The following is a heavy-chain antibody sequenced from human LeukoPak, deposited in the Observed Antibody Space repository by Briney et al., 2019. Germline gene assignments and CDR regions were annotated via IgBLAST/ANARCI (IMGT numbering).Heavy chain of an antibody. CDR3: AKYSGTYHSFDY. V-gene: IGHV3-23*01. Sequence: PGGSLRLSCAASGFTFSGSAMSWVRQAPGEGLEWVSLISYSGANSYYTDSVRGRFTISRDNSKDTLFLQMNSLRAEDTAVYYCAKYSGTYHSFDYWGQGTLVTVSS. D-gene: IGHD1-26*01. J-gene: IGHJ4*02. CDR1: GFTFSGSA. CDR2: ISYSGANS.